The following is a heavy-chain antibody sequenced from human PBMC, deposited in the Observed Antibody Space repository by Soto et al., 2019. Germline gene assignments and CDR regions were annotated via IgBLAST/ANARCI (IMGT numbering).Heavy chain of an antibody. J-gene: IGHJ4*02. CDR2: SYYSGST. CDR1: GGSISSGDYY. CDR3: ARSPDYGGNSIFDY. Sequence: QVQLQESGPGLVKPSQTLSLTCTVSGGSISSGDYYWSWIRQPPGKGLEWIGYSYYSGSTYYNPSLTSRVTKSVDTSKNHFSLKLSSVTAADTAVYYCARSPDYGGNSIFDYWGQGTLVTVSS. D-gene: IGHD4-17*01. V-gene: IGHV4-30-4*01.